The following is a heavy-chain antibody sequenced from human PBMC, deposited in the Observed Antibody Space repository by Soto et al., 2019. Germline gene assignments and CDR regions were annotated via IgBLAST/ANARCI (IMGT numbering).Heavy chain of an antibody. CDR3: AKYRRTAAEGFTLDY. V-gene: IGHV4-59*01. D-gene: IGHD6-13*01. CDR2: IYSTGST. Sequence: QVQLQESGPGLANPSETLSLTCTVSGDSINNYYWSWIRQPPGKRLEWIGYIYSTGSTTYNPSLERRASMSVDTSKNQFSLKLSSVNAADTAVYYCAKYRRTAAEGFTLDYWGRGTRVTVSS. J-gene: IGHJ4*02. CDR1: GDSINNYY.